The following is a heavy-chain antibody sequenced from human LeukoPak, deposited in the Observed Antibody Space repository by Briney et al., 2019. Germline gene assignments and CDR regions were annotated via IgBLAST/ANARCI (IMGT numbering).Heavy chain of an antibody. D-gene: IGHD3-10*01. J-gene: IGHJ4*02. CDR3: VAGEFSFDY. CDR2: ISPDGRDT. Sequence: GGSLRLSCAVSGFTFIIYSMNWVRQAPGKRLECVSSISPDGRDTYYADSVKGRFTISRDNAKNSVFLQMNSLRAEDTAVYSCVAGEFSFDYWGQGALVTVSS. V-gene: IGHV3-21*01. CDR1: GFTFIIYS.